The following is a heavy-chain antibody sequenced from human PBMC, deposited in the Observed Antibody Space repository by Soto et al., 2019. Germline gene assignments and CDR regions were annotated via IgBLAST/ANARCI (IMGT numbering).Heavy chain of an antibody. CDR2: ISSSSSTI. D-gene: IGHD6-13*01. J-gene: IGHJ1*01. CDR3: ARELCSSWHPEYFPH. CDR1: GFTFSSYS. V-gene: IGHV3-48*01. Sequence: GGSLRLSCAASGFTFSSYSMNWVRQAPGKGLEWVSYISSSSSTIYYADSVKGRFTISRENAKNSLYLQMNSLRAEDTAVYYCARELCSSWHPEYFPHWAQGTLVTVSS.